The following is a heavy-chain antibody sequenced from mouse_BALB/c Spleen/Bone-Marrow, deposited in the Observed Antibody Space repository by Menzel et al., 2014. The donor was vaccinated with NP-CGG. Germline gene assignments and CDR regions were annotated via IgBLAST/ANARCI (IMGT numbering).Heavy chain of an antibody. CDR3: ARMSGAMDY. Sequence: EVKLQESGPDLVKPSQSLSLTCTVTGYSITSGYSCHWIRQFPGNILEWMGYIHYSGSTNYNPSLKSRISITRDTSKNQFFLQLNSVTTEDTATYYCARMSGAMDYWGQGTSVTVSS. CDR2: IHYSGST. V-gene: IGHV3-1*02. CDR1: GYSITSGYS. J-gene: IGHJ4*01.